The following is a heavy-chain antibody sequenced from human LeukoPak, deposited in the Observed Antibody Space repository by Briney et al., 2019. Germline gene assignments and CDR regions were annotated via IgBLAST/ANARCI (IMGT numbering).Heavy chain of an antibody. CDR2: INPSGGST. V-gene: IGHV1-46*01. J-gene: IGHJ4*02. CDR1: GYTFTGYY. Sequence: ASVKVSCKASGYTFTGYYMHWVRQAPGQGLEWMGIINPSGGSTSYAQKFQGRVTMTRDMSTSTVYMELSSLRSEDTAVYYCARGRTYYYDSSVPDYWGQGTLVTVSS. CDR3: ARGRTYYYDSSVPDY. D-gene: IGHD3-22*01.